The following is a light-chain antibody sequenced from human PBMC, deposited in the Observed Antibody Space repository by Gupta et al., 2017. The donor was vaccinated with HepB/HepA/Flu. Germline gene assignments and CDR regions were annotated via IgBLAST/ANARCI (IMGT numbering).Light chain of an antibody. Sequence: QARLPQPPSFSKGLGQTATLTCTGNSTNVGNQGAAWLQQHQGHPPKLLSYRNNNRPSGISERFSASRSGTTSSLTTTGLQPEEEADYYCSAWDSSNSGWVFGGGTKLTVL. CDR1: STNVGNQG. V-gene: IGLV10-54*04. CDR3: SAWDSSNSGWV. J-gene: IGLJ3*02. CDR2: RNN.